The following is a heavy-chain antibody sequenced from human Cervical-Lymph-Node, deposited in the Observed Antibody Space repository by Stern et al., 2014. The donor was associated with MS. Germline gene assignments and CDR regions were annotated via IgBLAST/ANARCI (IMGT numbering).Heavy chain of an antibody. CDR3: ARGAVAARPFDP. J-gene: IGHJ5*02. CDR2: INAGNGNT. Sequence: QVPLVQSGAEVKKPGASVKVSCKASGYTFTSYAMHWVRQAPGQRLEWMGWINAGNGNTKYSQKFQGRVTITRDTSASTAYMELSSLRSEDTAVYYCARGAVAARPFDPWGQGTLVTVSS. CDR1: GYTFTSYA. V-gene: IGHV1-3*01. D-gene: IGHD6-6*01.